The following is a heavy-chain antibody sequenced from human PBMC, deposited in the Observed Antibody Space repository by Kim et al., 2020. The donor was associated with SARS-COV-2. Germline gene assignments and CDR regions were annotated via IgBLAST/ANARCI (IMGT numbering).Heavy chain of an antibody. CDR1: GYTFTSYG. CDR2: ISAYNGNT. CDR3: ARDGLEATITAGDYYYYYGMDV. V-gene: IGHV1-18*01. Sequence: ASVKVSCKASGYTFTSYGISWVRQAPGQGLEWMGWISAYNGNTNYAQKLQGRVTMTTDTSTSTAYMELRSLRSDDTAVYYCARDGLEATITAGDYYYYYGMDVWGQGTTVTVSS. J-gene: IGHJ6*02. D-gene: IGHD5-12*01.